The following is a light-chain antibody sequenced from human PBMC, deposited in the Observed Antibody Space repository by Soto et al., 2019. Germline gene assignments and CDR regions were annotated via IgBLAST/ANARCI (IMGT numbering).Light chain of an antibody. CDR3: QHYNSYSEA. CDR1: QGISSY. Sequence: DITVTQSPSFLSASVGDRVTITCRASQGISSYLAWYQQKPGKAPKLLIYAASTLQSGVPSRFSGSGSGTEFTLTISSLQPDDFATYYCQHYNSYSEAFGQGTKVDIK. V-gene: IGKV1-9*01. J-gene: IGKJ1*01. CDR2: AAS.